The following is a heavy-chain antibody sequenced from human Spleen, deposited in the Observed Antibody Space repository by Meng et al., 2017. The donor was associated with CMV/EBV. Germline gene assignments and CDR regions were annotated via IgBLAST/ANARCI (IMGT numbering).Heavy chain of an antibody. J-gene: IGHJ4*02. CDR2: VYYTGST. D-gene: IGHD3-10*01. CDR3: AIYGSD. Sequence: QVQLQQWGAGLLKPSETLSLTCNVYGGSFSNYYWGWIRQPPGQGLEWIGSVYYTGSTRYSPSLKSRVTISIDTSKNQFSLKMTSVTAADTAVYYCAIYGSDWGQGTLVTVSS. CDR1: GGSFSNYY. V-gene: IGHV4-34*02.